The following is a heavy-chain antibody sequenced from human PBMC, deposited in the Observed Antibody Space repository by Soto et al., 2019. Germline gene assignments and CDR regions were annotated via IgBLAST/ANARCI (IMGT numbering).Heavy chain of an antibody. CDR3: ARANSVDTAMDTTIPLDY. Sequence: QVQLVESGGGVVQPGRSLRLSCAASGFTFSSYGMHWVRQAPGKGLEWVAVISYDGSNKYYADSVKGRFTISRDNSKNTLYLQMISQRAEDTAVYYSARANSVDTAMDTTIPLDYWGQGTLVTVSS. J-gene: IGHJ4*02. V-gene: IGHV3-30*03. D-gene: IGHD5-18*01. CDR2: ISYDGSNK. CDR1: GFTFSSYG.